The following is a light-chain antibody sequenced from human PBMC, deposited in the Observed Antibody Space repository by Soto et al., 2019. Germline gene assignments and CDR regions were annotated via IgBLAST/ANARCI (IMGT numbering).Light chain of an antibody. V-gene: IGKV1-39*01. CDR3: QQSYSSPYT. CDR2: ATS. Sequence: DIQMTQSPSSLSASVGDRVTITCRASQTISSYLHWYQQKPGKDPRLLIYATSNLNGGVPSRFSGSGSGADFSLTISSLQPDDLATYYCQQSYSSPYTFGQGTNLDI. J-gene: IGKJ2*01. CDR1: QTISSY.